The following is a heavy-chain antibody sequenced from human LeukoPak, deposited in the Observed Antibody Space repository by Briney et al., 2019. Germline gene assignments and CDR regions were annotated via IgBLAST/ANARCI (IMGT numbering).Heavy chain of an antibody. V-gene: IGHV3-48*01. CDR2: ISSSSSTI. Sequence: PGGSLRLSCAASGFTFSSYNMNWVRQAPGKGLEWVSYISSSSSTIYYADSVKGRFTISRDNAKNSLYLQMNSLRAEDTAVYYCARDKGLQTFRFDPWGQGTLVTVSS. J-gene: IGHJ5*02. CDR1: GFTFSSYN. CDR3: ARDKGLQTFRFDP. D-gene: IGHD4-11*01.